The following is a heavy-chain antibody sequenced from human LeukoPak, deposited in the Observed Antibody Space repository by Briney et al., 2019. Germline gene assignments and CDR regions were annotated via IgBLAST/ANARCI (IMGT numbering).Heavy chain of an antibody. D-gene: IGHD4-17*01. CDR2: ISTSGADA. Sequence: GGSLRLSCTASGFTFSSYAMVLVRQAPRKVLEWVSAISTSGADASYADSVKGRFTVSRDNSKNTLSLQMNSLRADDTALYYCAKGQNGALRDYWGQGTLVTVSS. CDR1: GFTFSSYA. J-gene: IGHJ4*02. CDR3: AKGQNGALRDY. V-gene: IGHV3-23*01.